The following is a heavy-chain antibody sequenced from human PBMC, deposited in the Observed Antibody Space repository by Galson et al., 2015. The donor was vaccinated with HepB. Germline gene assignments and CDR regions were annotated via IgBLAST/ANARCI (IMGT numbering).Heavy chain of an antibody. J-gene: IGHJ4*02. CDR1: GFTVSSNY. V-gene: IGHV3-66*01. Sequence: SLRLSCAVSGFTVSSNYMSWVRQAPGKGLEWVSVIYSGGSTYYADSVKGRFTISRDNSKNTLFLQMNSLRAEDTAVYYCARDGVAAGIFGFDYWGQGTLVTVSS. D-gene: IGHD6-13*01. CDR2: IYSGGST. CDR3: ARDGVAAGIFGFDY.